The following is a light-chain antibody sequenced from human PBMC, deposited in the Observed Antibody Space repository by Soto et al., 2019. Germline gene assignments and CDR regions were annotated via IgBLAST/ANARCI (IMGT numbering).Light chain of an antibody. CDR1: QSISSY. CDR2: AAS. Sequence: DIQMTQSPSSLSASVGDRVTITCRASQSISSYLNWYQQKPGKAPKLLIYAASSLQSRVPSRFSGSGSGTDFTLTISSLQPEDFATYYCQQSYSTGLTFGGGTKVDIK. V-gene: IGKV1-39*01. CDR3: QQSYSTGLT. J-gene: IGKJ4*01.